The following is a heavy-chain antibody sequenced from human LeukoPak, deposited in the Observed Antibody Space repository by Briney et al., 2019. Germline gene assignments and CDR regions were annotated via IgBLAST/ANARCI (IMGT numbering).Heavy chain of an antibody. CDR2: ISYDGSNK. D-gene: IGHD2-15*01. CDR1: GFTFSSYA. J-gene: IGHJ6*02. CDR3: ARVYCSGGSCLNYYYYGMDV. V-gene: IGHV3-30-3*01. Sequence: PGRSLRLSCAASGFTFSSYAMHWVRQAPGKGLEWVAVISYDGSNKYYADSVKGRFTISRDNSKNTLYLQMNSLRAEDTAVYYCARVYCSGGSCLNYYYYGMDVWGQGTTVTVSS.